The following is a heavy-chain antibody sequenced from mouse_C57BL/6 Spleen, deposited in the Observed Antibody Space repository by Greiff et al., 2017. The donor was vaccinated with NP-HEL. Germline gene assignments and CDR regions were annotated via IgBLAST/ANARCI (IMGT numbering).Heavy chain of an antibody. CDR2: IDPSDSYT. Sequence: QVQLQPGAELVRPGTSVKLSCKASGYTFTSYWMHWVKQRPGQGLEWIGVIDPSDSYTNYNQKFKGKATLTVDTSSSTAYMQLSSLTSEDSAVYFCARYGSSSYWYFDVWGTGTTVTVSS. D-gene: IGHD1-1*01. CDR1: GYTFTSYW. V-gene: IGHV1-59*01. CDR3: ARYGSSSYWYFDV. J-gene: IGHJ1*03.